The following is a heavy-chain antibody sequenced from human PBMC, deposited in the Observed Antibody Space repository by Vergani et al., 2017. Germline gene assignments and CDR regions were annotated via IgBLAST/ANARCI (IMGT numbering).Heavy chain of an antibody. V-gene: IGHV3-9*01. CDR1: GFTFDDYA. CDR2: ISWNSGSI. CDR3: AKDRGIGCSSTSCYKSYYMDV. J-gene: IGHJ6*03. D-gene: IGHD2-2*02. Sequence: EVQLVESGGGLVQPGRSLRLSCAASGFTFDDYAMHWVRQAPGKGLEWVSGISWNSGSIGYADSVKGRFTISRDNAKNSLYLQMNSLRAEDTALYYCAKDRGIGCSSTSCYKSYYMDVWGKGTTDTVSS.